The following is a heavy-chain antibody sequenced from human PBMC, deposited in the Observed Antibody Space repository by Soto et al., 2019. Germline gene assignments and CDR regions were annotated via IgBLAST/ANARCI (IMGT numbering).Heavy chain of an antibody. CDR3: ARGVFLDPPMDV. J-gene: IGHJ6*03. CDR1: GYSFTSYD. Sequence: QVQLVQSGAEVKKPGASVKVSCRASGYSFTSYDMNWVRSVPGQGPGRMGWMNSNSDATGYAQKFQGRVTMSRHISTRTFYIELSSQTSEDTAVYYCARGVFLDPPMDVAGRGTTVTVSS. CDR2: MNSNSDAT. V-gene: IGHV1-8*01.